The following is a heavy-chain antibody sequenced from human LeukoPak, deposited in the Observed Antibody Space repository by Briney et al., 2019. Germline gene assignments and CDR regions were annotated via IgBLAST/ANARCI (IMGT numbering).Heavy chain of an antibody. CDR3: ARDPHSSVWPSGY. V-gene: IGHV4-30-2*01. CDR1: GGSISSGGYY. Sequence: PSQTLSLTCTVSGGSISSGGYYWSWIRQPPGKGLEWIGYIYHSGSTYYNPSLKSRVTISVDRSKNQLSLKLTSVTAADTAVYYCARDPHSSVWPSGYWGQGTLVTVSS. CDR2: IYHSGST. D-gene: IGHD6-19*01. J-gene: IGHJ4*02.